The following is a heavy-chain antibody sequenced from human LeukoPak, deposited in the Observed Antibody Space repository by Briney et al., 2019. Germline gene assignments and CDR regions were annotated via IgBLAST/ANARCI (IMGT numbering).Heavy chain of an antibody. CDR2: INPDGSST. V-gene: IGHV3-74*01. Sequence: PGGSLRLSCAASGFTFSSYGMHWVRQAPGKGLVWVSNINPDGSSTTYADPVKGRFTISRDNAKNTLYLQMNSLRAEDTAVYYCARGHSSGRGNWFDPWGQGTLVTVSS. CDR1: GFTFSSYG. J-gene: IGHJ5*02. D-gene: IGHD6-19*01. CDR3: ARGHSSGRGNWFDP.